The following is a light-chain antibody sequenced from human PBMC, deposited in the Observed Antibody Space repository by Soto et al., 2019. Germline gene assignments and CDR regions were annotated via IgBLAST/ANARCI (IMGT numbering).Light chain of an antibody. CDR2: GAS. Sequence: EIALTQSPGTLSLSPGGRATLSCRASQTVTGNNLAWYQQRPGQAPRLLMYGASNRATGIPDRFSGSGSGTDFTLTISRLEPEDFAMYYCQQYGSSPWTFGQGTKVEVQ. CDR3: QQYGSSPWT. J-gene: IGKJ1*01. CDR1: QTVTGNN. V-gene: IGKV3-20*01.